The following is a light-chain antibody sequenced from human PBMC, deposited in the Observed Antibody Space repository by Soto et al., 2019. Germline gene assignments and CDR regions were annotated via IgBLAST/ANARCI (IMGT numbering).Light chain of an antibody. CDR1: QSVSGW. CDR2: DAS. V-gene: IGKV1-5*01. Sequence: DIQMAQSPSTLSASVGDTVTFTCRASQSVSGWLTWYQQKPGEAPKLLIYDASALPRGVPSRFSGSGSGTEFTLTISSLQPEYVATYYCQKYNSAPRTFGQGTKVDIK. J-gene: IGKJ1*01. CDR3: QKYNSAPRT.